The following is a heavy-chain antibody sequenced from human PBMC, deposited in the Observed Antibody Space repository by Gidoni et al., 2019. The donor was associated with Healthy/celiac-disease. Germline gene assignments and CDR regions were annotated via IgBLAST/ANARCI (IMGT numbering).Heavy chain of an antibody. V-gene: IGHV3-53*01. D-gene: IGHD3-3*01. CDR2: IYSGGST. Sequence: QAPGKGLEWVSVIYSGGSTYYADSVKGRCTISRDNSKNTLYLQMNSLRAEDTAVYYCASRIRDYDFWSGSRWFDPWGQGTLVTVSS. CDR3: ASRIRDYDFWSGSRWFDP. J-gene: IGHJ5*02.